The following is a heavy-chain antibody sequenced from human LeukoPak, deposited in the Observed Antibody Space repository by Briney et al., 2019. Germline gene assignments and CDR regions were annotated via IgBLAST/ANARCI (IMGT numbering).Heavy chain of an antibody. J-gene: IGHJ5*02. Sequence: SETLSLTCTVSGGSISSYYWSWIRQPPGKGLEWIGYIYYSGSTNYNPSLKSRVTISVDTSKNQFSLKLSSVTAADTAVYYCARGVPAAPQDAFDPWGQGTLVTVSS. CDR2: IYYSGST. D-gene: IGHD2-2*01. CDR1: GGSISSYY. V-gene: IGHV4-59*12. CDR3: ARGVPAAPQDAFDP.